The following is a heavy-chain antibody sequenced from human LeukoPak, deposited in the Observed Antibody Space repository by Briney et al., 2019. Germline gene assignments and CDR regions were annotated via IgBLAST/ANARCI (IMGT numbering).Heavy chain of an antibody. J-gene: IGHJ3*02. CDR3: ARGHLGKWDAFDI. Sequence: GGSLRLSCAASGFTVSSNYMSWVRQAPGKGLEWVSVIYSDDSTYYADSVKGRFTISRDNSKNTLYLQMNSLRAEDTAVYYCARGHLGKWDAFDIWGQGTMVTVSS. D-gene: IGHD7-27*01. V-gene: IGHV3-66*01. CDR1: GFTVSSNY. CDR2: IYSDDST.